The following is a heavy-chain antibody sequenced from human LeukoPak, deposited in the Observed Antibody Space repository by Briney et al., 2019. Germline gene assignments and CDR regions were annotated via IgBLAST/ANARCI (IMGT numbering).Heavy chain of an antibody. V-gene: IGHV4-59*08. CDR2: IYYSGSS. CDR1: GGSISSYY. Sequence: SETLSLTCTVSGGSISSYYWSWIRQPPGKGLEWIGYIYYSGSSFYNPSLKSRLTISVDTSKNHFSLNLSSVTAADTAVYYCARRNDPYYFDYWGQGTLVTVSS. J-gene: IGHJ4*02. CDR3: ARRNDPYYFDY. D-gene: IGHD3-16*01.